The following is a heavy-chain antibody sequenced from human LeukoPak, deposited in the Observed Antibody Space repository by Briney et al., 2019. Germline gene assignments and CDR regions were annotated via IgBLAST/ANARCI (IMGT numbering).Heavy chain of an antibody. Sequence: GGSLRLSCAASGFTFSTYAMHWVRQAPGKGLERVAVISYDGSSKYYADSVKGRFTISRDNSKNTLYLQMNSLRAEDTAVYYCARARSSYGYGDAFDIWGQGTMVTVSS. V-gene: IGHV3-30*04. CDR2: ISYDGSSK. J-gene: IGHJ3*02. D-gene: IGHD5-18*01. CDR1: GFTFSTYA. CDR3: ARARSSYGYGDAFDI.